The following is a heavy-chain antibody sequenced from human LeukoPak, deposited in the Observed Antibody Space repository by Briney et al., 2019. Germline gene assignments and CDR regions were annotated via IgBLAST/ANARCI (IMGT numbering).Heavy chain of an antibody. CDR1: GFTFSSYG. CDR2: ISGSGGST. J-gene: IGHJ4*02. V-gene: IGHV3-23*01. Sequence: SGGTLRLSCAASGFTFSSYGMSWVRQAPGKGLEWVSAISGSGGSTYYADSVKGRFTISRDNSKNTLYLQMNSLRAEDTAVYYCAKEQHYYDSSGLVDYWGQGTLVTVSS. D-gene: IGHD3-22*01. CDR3: AKEQHYYDSSGLVDY.